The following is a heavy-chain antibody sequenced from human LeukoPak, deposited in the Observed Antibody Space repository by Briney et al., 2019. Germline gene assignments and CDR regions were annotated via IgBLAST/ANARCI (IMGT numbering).Heavy chain of an antibody. Sequence: GESLKISCKASGYSFTNYWIGWVRQMPGKGLEWMGAIHPGKVDIGYSPSFQGQVTISADKSTSTAFLQWSSLKASDSAMYYCARRGSEGERWLVPWGQGTLVTVSS. CDR1: GYSFTNYW. CDR3: ARRGSEGERWLVP. V-gene: IGHV5-51*01. J-gene: IGHJ5*02. CDR2: IHPGKVDI. D-gene: IGHD3-10*01.